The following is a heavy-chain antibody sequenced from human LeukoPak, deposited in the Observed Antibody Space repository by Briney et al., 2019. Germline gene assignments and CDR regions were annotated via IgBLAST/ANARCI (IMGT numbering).Heavy chain of an antibody. J-gene: IGHJ3*02. V-gene: IGHV3-48*03. CDR1: GLTFSSYE. CDR2: ISSSGSTI. Sequence: GGSLRLSCAASGLTFSSYEMNWVRQAPGKGLEWVSYISSSGSTIYYADSVKGRFTISRDNAKNSLYLQMNSLRAEDTAVYYCASLVVVAVDYPNDAFDIWGQGTMVTVSS. CDR3: ASLVVVAVDYPNDAFDI. D-gene: IGHD2-15*01.